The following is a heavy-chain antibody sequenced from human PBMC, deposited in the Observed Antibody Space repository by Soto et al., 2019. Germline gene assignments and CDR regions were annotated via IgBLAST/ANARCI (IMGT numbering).Heavy chain of an antibody. Sequence: EVQLVESGGGLVKPGESLTISCAASGFTFTGAWMNWVRQAPGKGLEWVGHIKSETDGGTTDYAAPVKGRFTISRDDSKNTLFLQMDGLKTEDTAIYYCLYLLENNPAHFDYWGQGTLVTVSS. CDR1: GFTFTGAW. CDR2: IKSETDGGTT. CDR3: LYLLENNPAHFDY. V-gene: IGHV3-15*07. J-gene: IGHJ4*02. D-gene: IGHD2-15*01.